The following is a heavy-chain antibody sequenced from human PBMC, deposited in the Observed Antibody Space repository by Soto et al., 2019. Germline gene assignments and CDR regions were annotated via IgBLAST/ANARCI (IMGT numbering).Heavy chain of an antibody. CDR2: ITSSSSFI. CDR3: ARDGVVPTTIPLDY. D-gene: IGHD2-2*02. CDR1: GFTFSDCT. Sequence: RGSLRLSCAASGFTFSDCTMNWVRQAPGKGLEWVSSITSSSSFIYYADSVRGRFTISRDNAKNSLYLQMNSLRAEDTAVYYCARDGVVPTTIPLDYWGQGTLVTVSS. V-gene: IGHV3-21*01. J-gene: IGHJ4*02.